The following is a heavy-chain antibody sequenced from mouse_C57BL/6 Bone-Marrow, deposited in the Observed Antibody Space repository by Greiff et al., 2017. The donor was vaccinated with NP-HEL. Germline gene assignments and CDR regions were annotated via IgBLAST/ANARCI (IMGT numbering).Heavy chain of an antibody. CDR3: ARSRWYWYFDV. V-gene: IGHV1-76*01. CDR2: IYPGSGNT. CDR1: GYTFTDYY. J-gene: IGHJ1*03. Sequence: VQLQQSGAELVRPGASVKLSCKASGYTFTDYYINWVKQRPGQGLEWIARIYPGSGNTYYNEKFKGKATLTAEKSSSTAYMQLSSLTSEDSAVYFCARSRWYWYFDVWGTGTTVTVSS.